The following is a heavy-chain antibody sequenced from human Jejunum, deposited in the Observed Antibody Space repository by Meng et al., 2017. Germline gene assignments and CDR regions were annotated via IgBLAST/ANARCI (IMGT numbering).Heavy chain of an antibody. CDR2: ISTSGTTI. J-gene: IGHJ4*02. D-gene: IGHD6-19*01. V-gene: IGHV3-48*03. Sequence: GESLKISCAASGFTFSSYEMNWVRQAPGKGLEWVSYISTSGTTIDYADSVKGRFTISRDNAQNSLFLQMNSLSAEDTAVYFCARDKGSGSSDEESGFDYWGQGTLVTVSS. CDR1: GFTFSSYE. CDR3: ARDKGSGSSDEESGFDY.